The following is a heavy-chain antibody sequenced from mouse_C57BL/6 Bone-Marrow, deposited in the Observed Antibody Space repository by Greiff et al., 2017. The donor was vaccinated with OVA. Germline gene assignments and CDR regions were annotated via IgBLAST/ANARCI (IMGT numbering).Heavy chain of an antibody. J-gene: IGHJ3*01. V-gene: IGHV10-1*01. Sequence: EVQLVESGGGLVQPKGSLKLSCAASGFSFNTYAMNWVRQAPGKGLEWVARIRSKSNNYATYYADSVKDRFTISRDDSESMLYLQMNNLKTEDTAMYYCVRHDYGFAWFAYWGQGTLVTVSA. D-gene: IGHD1-1*01. CDR3: VRHDYGFAWFAY. CDR2: IRSKSNNYAT. CDR1: GFSFNTYA.